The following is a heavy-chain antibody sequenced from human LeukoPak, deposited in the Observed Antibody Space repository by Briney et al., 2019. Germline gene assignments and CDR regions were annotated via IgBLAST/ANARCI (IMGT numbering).Heavy chain of an antibody. CDR3: ARDNGYSYGPNWFDP. V-gene: IGHV4-39*02. CDR2: IYDSGST. CDR1: GVSIRSSYYY. D-gene: IGHD5-18*01. J-gene: IGHJ5*02. Sequence: SETLSLTCTVSGVSIRSSYYYWGWIRQPPGKGLEWIGSIYDSGSTYYNPSLKSRVTISVDTSKNQFSLKLNSVTAADTAVYYCARDNGYSYGPNWFDPWGQGTLVTVSS.